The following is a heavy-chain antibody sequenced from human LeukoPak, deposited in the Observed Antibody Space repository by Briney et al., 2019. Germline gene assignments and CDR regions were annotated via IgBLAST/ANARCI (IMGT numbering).Heavy chain of an antibody. CDR3: ARGYYDGSGNQRRFDY. Sequence: ASVKVSCKASGYTFTSYSMHWVRQAPGQGLEWMGIINPGGGSTTYAQKFQGRVTMTRDMSTSTVYMELSSLRSEDTAMYYCARGYYDGSGNQRRFDYWGQGTLVTVSS. V-gene: IGHV1-46*01. J-gene: IGHJ4*02. CDR1: GYTFTSYS. CDR2: INPGGGST. D-gene: IGHD3-22*01.